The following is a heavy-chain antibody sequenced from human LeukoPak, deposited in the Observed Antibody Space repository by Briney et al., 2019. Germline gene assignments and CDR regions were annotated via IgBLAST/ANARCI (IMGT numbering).Heavy chain of an antibody. CDR1: GFTVSSNY. Sequence: GGSLRLSCAASGFTVSSNYMSWVRLAPGKGLEWVSVIYSGGSTYYADSVKGRFTISRDNSKNTLYLQMNSLRAEDTAVYFCARDGPWKSDVWGRGTLVTVSS. CDR3: ARDGPWKSDV. D-gene: IGHD1-1*01. V-gene: IGHV3-66*01. J-gene: IGHJ4*02. CDR2: IYSGGST.